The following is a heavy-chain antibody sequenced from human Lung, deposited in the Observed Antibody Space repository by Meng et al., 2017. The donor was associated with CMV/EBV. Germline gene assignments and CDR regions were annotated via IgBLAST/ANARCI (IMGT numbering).Heavy chain of an antibody. Sequence: GESLKISCKTSGYTFASHWIGWVRQLPGEDLEWMGMIHCGDSRTIYSPLFQGQVTISVDKSLNTAYLQWNSLQASDTATYYCARHYDASWFGYWGQGTVVTVAS. J-gene: IGHJ4*02. CDR3: ARHYDASWFGY. V-gene: IGHV5-51*01. CDR1: GYTFASHW. CDR2: IHCGDSRT. D-gene: IGHD2-2*01.